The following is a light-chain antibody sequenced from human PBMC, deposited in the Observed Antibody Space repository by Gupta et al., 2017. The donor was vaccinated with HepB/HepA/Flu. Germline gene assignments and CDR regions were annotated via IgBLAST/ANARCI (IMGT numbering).Light chain of an antibody. CDR3: QQYGNLPLT. CDR1: QDIGIS. V-gene: IGKV1-33*01. CDR2: DTS. Sequence: DIQMTQSPSSLSASLGDRVTITCQASQDIGISLNWYQQKPGTAPKLLIYDTSNLEIGVPSRFGGSGSGTDFSLTISSLQPEDIATYYCQQYGNLPLTFGGGTKFEI. J-gene: IGKJ4*01.